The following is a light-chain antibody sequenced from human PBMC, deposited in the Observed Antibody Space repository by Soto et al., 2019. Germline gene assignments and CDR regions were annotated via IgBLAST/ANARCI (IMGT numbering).Light chain of an antibody. J-gene: IGLJ1*01. V-gene: IGLV2-11*01. CDR1: SSDVGGYNS. Sequence: QSALTQPRSVSGSPGQSVTISCTGTSSDVGGYNSVSWYQHHPGKAPKLMIYDVRKRPSGVPDRFSGSKSDNTASLTISGLQAEDEADYYCSSYTSSSTYVFGTGTKVTVL. CDR2: DVR. CDR3: SSYTSSSTYV.